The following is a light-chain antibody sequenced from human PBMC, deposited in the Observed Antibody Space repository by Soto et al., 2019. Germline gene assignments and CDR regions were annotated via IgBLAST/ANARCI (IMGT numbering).Light chain of an antibody. CDR1: QSLLPRNVYNY. V-gene: IGKV2-28*01. Sequence: DMLMTQSPLSLPVNPGEPASISCRYSQSLLPRNVYNYLAGYLQKPGQSPQLLIYLGSNRASGVPDRCSGSGSAADVALTISIVAADDGGVEYCMEGRETLLTLDGVTRVE. CDR2: LGS. CDR3: MEGRETLLT. J-gene: IGKJ4*01.